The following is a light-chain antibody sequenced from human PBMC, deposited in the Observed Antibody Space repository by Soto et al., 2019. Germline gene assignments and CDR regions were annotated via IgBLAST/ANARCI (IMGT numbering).Light chain of an antibody. V-gene: IGKV1-5*03. CDR3: QQYNDNWT. CDR2: KAS. CDR1: QSISSW. Sequence: DIQMTQSPSTLSAYVGDRVTITCRASQSISSWLAWYQQKPGTAPKLLIYKASTLQSGVPSRFSGSGSGTEFTLTISSLQPDDSATYYCQQYNDNWTFGPGTKV. J-gene: IGKJ1*01.